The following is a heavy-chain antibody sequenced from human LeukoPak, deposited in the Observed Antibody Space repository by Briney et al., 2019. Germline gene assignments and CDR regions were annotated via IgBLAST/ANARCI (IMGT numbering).Heavy chain of an antibody. CDR2: IWYDGSNK. D-gene: IGHD3-10*01. J-gene: IGHJ4*02. V-gene: IGHV3-33*01. CDR1: GFTFSNYG. Sequence: GRSLRLSCAASGFTFSNYGMPWVRQAPGKGLEWVAVIWYDGSNKYFADSVKGRFTISRDNSKNTLYLQMNSLRGEDTAVYYCATETGDSPDYWGQGTLVTVSS. CDR3: ATETGDSPDY.